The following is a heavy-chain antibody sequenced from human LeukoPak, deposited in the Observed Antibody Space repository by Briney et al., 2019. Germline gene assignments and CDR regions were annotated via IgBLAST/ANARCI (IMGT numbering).Heavy chain of an antibody. V-gene: IGHV4-31*03. D-gene: IGHD1-14*01. CDR2: IYYSGST. J-gene: IGHJ3*02. CDR3: ARDGLGTLDAFDI. CDR1: GGSISSGGYY. Sequence: RTSETLSLTCTVSGGSISSGGYYWSWIRQHPGKGLEWIGYIYYSGSTYYNPSLKSRVTISVDTSKNQFSLKLSSVTAADTAVYYCARDGLGTLDAFDIWGQGTMVTVSS.